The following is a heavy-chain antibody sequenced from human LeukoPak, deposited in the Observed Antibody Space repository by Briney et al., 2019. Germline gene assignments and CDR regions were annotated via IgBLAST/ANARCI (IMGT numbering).Heavy chain of an antibody. CDR2: VYQTGNA. CDR3: ARGGIRGGFDNWFDP. CDR1: GQSISSGYY. V-gene: IGHV4-38-2*02. D-gene: IGHD3-10*01. Sequence: AETLSLTRSVSGQSISSGYYWGWMRQSPGKGLEWIGSVYQTGNANYNPSLKSRAVISVDTSKNQFSLKVTSVTATDTAVYYCARGGIRGGFDNWFDPWGQGALVTVSS. J-gene: IGHJ5*02.